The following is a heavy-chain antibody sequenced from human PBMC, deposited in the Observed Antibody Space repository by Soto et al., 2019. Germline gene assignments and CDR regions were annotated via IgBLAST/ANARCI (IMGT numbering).Heavy chain of an antibody. Sequence: ASVKVSCKASGYTFTSYGISWVRQAPGQGLEWMGWISAYNGNTNYAQKLQGRVTMTTDTSTSTAYMELRSLRSDDTAVYYCAREGLVGAYPLYYYGMDVWGQGTTVTVSS. CDR3: AREGLVGAYPLYYYGMDV. J-gene: IGHJ6*02. CDR1: GYTFTSYG. D-gene: IGHD1-26*01. CDR2: ISAYNGNT. V-gene: IGHV1-18*01.